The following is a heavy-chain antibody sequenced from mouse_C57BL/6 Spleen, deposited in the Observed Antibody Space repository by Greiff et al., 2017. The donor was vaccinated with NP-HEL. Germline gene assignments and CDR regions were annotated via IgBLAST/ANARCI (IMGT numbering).Heavy chain of an antibody. CDR2: INPSNGGT. D-gene: IGHD1-1*01. Sequence: QVQLKQPGTELVKPGASVKLSCKASGYTFTSYWMHWVKQRPGQGLEWIGNINPSNGGTNFNEKFKSEATLTVDKSSSTAYMQLSSLTSEDSAVYYWAREDFYGSKPVFDYWGQGTTLTVSS. J-gene: IGHJ2*01. V-gene: IGHV1-53*01. CDR3: AREDFYGSKPVFDY. CDR1: GYTFTSYW.